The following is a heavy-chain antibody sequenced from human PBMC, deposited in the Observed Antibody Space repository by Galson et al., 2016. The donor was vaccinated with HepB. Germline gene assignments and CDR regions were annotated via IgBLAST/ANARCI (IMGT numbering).Heavy chain of an antibody. CDR2: IYKSGST. Sequence: SETLSLTCTISGGSISSYFWSWIRQPPGKGLEWIGCIYKSGSTNYSPSLDSRVTLSVDTSKNQFSLKLGSVTAADTAVYYSARGGPGTPYFDLWGQGALVTVSS. CDR3: ARGGPGTPYFDL. D-gene: IGHD1-26*01. CDR1: GGSISSYF. J-gene: IGHJ4*02. V-gene: IGHV4-59*01.